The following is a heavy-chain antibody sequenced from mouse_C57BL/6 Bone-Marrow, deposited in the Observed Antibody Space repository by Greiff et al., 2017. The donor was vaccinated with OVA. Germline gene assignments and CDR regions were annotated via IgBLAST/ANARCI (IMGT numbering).Heavy chain of an antibody. J-gene: IGHJ1*03. V-gene: IGHV1-7*01. D-gene: IGHD1-1*01. CDR2: INPSSGYT. Sequence: VQLQQSGAELVRPGASVTLSCKASGYTFTSYWMHWVKQRPGQGLEWIGYINPSSGYTKYNQKFKDKATLTADKSSSTAYMQLSSLTYEDSAVYYCARTTVVAHWYFDVWGTGTTVTVSS. CDR1: GYTFTSYW. CDR3: ARTTVVAHWYFDV.